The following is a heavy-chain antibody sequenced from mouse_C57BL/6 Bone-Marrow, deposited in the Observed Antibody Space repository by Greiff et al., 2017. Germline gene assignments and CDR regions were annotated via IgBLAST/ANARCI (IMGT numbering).Heavy chain of an antibody. V-gene: IGHV5-4*01. CDR2: ISDGGSYT. Sequence: EVQGVESGGGLVKPGGSLKLSCAASGFTFSSYAMSWVRQTPEKRLEWVATISDGGSYTYYPDNVKGRFTISRDNAKNNLYLQMSHLKSEDTAMYYCARDYYGRVLDYWGQGTTLTVSS. J-gene: IGHJ2*01. CDR1: GFTFSSYA. D-gene: IGHD1-1*01. CDR3: ARDYYGRVLDY.